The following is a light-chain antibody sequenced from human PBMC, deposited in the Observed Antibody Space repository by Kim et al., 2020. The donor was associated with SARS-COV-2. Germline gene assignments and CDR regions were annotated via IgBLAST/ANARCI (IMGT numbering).Light chain of an antibody. CDR2: SEN. J-gene: IGLJ3*02. V-gene: IGLV1-44*01. CDR3: AAWDGSLSTWM. CDR1: SSNIGSNG. Sequence: QPVLTQPLSASGTPGQRVTISCSGSSSNIGSNGVNWYQQLPGAAPKLLIYSENQRPSGVPDRFSGSKSGTSASLAISGLQSEDEADYYCAAWDGSLSTWMFGGGTQLTVL.